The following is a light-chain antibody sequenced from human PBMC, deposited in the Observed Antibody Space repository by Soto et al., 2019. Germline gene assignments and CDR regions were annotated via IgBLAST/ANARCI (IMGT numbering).Light chain of an antibody. CDR1: SNDVGGYNY. CDR2: EVS. Sequence: QSAPAQPPSASGSPGQSVTISCTGTSNDVGGYNYVSWYQQHPGKAPKLMIYEVSKRPSGVPDRFSGSKSGNTASLTVSGLQAEDEGDYYCSSYTGSNNAYVFGNGTKVTVL. CDR3: SSYTGSNNAYV. J-gene: IGLJ1*01. V-gene: IGLV2-8*01.